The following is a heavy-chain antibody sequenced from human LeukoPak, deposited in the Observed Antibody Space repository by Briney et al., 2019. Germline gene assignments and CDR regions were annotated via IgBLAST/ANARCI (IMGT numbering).Heavy chain of an antibody. Sequence: SETLSLTCSVSGASISGGTYYWGWIRQPPGKGLEWIGSIYYTGSTYDNPSLKSRVTVSVDTSKNQFSLKLSSVTAADTAVYYCARRGGSGRAFDYWGQGTLATVSS. CDR2: IYYTGST. CDR3: ARRGGSGRAFDY. D-gene: IGHD1-26*01. V-gene: IGHV4-39*01. CDR1: GASISGGTYY. J-gene: IGHJ4*02.